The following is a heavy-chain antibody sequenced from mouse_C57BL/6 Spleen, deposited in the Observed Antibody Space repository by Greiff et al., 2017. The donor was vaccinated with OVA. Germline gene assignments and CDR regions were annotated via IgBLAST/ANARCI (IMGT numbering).Heavy chain of an antibody. D-gene: IGHD2-1*01. Sequence: QVQLQQSGPELVKPGASVKISCKASGYAFSSSWMNWVKQRPGKGLEWIGRIYPGDGDTNYNGKFKGKATLTADKSSSTAYMQLSSLTSEDSAVYFCARSEGNYPAWFAYWGQGTLVTVSA. CDR1: GYAFSSSW. CDR2: IYPGDGDT. CDR3: ARSEGNYPAWFAY. V-gene: IGHV1-82*01. J-gene: IGHJ3*01.